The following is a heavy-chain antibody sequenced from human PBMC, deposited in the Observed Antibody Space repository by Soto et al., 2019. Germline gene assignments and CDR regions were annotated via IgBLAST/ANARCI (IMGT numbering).Heavy chain of an antibody. Sequence: GGSLRLSCAASGFTFSSYAMHWVRQAPGKGLEWVAVISYDGSNKYYADSVKGRFTISRDNSKNTLYLQMNSLRAEDTAVYYCARDPSPGAPAGRGLMDVWGQGTTVTVSS. CDR2: ISYDGSNK. J-gene: IGHJ6*02. CDR3: ARDPSPGAPAGRGLMDV. D-gene: IGHD3-10*01. V-gene: IGHV3-30-3*01. CDR1: GFTFSSYA.